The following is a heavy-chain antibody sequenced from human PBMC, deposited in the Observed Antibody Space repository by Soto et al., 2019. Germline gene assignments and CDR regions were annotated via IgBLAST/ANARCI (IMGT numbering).Heavy chain of an antibody. CDR2: IDPSDSYT. J-gene: IGHJ4*02. V-gene: IGHV5-10-1*01. D-gene: IGHD6-19*01. CDR1: GYSFTTYW. Sequence: EVQLVQSGGEVKKPGESLRISCKGSGYSFTTYWISWVRQVPGKGLEWMGRIDPSDSYTNYSPSFQGHVTISADKSISTAYLQWSSLKASDTAMYYCARRAKYSSGSATIDYWGQGTLVTVSS. CDR3: ARRAKYSSGSATIDY.